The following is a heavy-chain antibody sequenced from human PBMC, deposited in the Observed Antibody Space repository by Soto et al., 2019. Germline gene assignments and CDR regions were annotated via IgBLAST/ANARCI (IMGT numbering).Heavy chain of an antibody. D-gene: IGHD1-26*01. J-gene: IGHJ4*02. V-gene: IGHV1-69*13. CDR1: GGTFSSYA. Sequence: ASVKVSCKASGGTFSSYAISWVRQAPGQGLEWMGGIIPIFGTANYAQKFQGRVTITADESTSTAYMELSSLRSEDTAVYYCASTPEVYSGNTLGYFDYWGQGTLVTVSS. CDR2: IIPIFGTA. CDR3: ASTPEVYSGNTLGYFDY.